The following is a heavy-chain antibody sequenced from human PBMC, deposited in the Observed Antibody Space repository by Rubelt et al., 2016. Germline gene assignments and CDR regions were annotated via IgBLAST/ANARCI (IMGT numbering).Heavy chain of an antibody. D-gene: IGHD2-2*01. CDR1: GFTFSNYW. V-gene: IGHV3-7*03. Sequence: GSLRLSCAASGFTFSNYWMSWVRQAPGKGLEWVANIKQDGSDKYYVDSVKGRFTVSRDNARKSLYLQMNSLRVEDTALYYCAKTGCSFISCYVNSWGQGTLVTVSS. J-gene: IGHJ4*02. CDR2: IKQDGSDK. CDR3: AKTGCSFISCYVNS.